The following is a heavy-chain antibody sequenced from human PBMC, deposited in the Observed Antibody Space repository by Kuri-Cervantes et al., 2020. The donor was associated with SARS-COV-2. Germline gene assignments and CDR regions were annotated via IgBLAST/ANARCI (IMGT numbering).Heavy chain of an antibody. CDR1: GFTFSSYA. CDR3: ANGGSGYYLHDAFDI. CDR2: ISGSGGST. Sequence: GGSLRLSCAASGFTFSSYAMSWVRQAPGKGLEWVSAISGSGGSTYYADSVKGRFTISRDNSKNTLYLQMNGLRAEDTAVYYCANGGSGYYLHDAFDIWGQGTMVTVSS. J-gene: IGHJ3*02. V-gene: IGHV3-23*01. D-gene: IGHD3-22*01.